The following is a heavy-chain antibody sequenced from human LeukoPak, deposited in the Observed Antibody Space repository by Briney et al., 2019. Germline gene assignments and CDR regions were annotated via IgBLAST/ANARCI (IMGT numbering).Heavy chain of an antibody. V-gene: IGHV3-30*02. CDR3: AKDPTYYDFWSGYYQDY. Sequence: VGSLRLSCAASGFTFSSYGMHWVRQAPGKGLEWVAFIRYNGSNKYYADSVKGRFTISRDNSKNTLYLQMNSLRAEDTAVYYCAKDPTYYDFWSGYYQDYWGQGTLVTVSS. CDR2: IRYNGSNK. CDR1: GFTFSSYG. J-gene: IGHJ4*02. D-gene: IGHD3-3*01.